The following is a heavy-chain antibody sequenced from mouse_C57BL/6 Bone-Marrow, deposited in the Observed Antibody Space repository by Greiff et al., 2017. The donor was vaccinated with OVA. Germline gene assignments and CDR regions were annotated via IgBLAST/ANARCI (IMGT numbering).Heavy chain of an antibody. CDR1: GYTFTDYY. CDR3: ARTRYDYDEAWFAY. Sequence: EVQLQQSGPELVKPGASVKISCEASGYTFTDYYMNWVKQSHGKSLEWIGDINPSNGGTSYNQKFKGKATLTVDKSSSTAYMELRSLTSEDSAVYFGARTRYDYDEAWFAYWGQGTLVTVSA. CDR2: INPSNGGT. J-gene: IGHJ3*01. V-gene: IGHV1-26*01. D-gene: IGHD2-4*01.